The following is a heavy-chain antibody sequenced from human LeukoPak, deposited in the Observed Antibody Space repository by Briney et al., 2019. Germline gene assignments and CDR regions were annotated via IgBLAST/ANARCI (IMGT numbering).Heavy chain of an antibody. CDR2: INPTGGST. CDR3: ARGVPAAEIDY. CDR1: GYTFPSYF. J-gene: IGHJ4*02. V-gene: IGHV1-46*01. Sequence: ASVKVSCKASGYTFPSYFMHWVRQAPGQGLEWMGIINPTGGSTTYAQKFQGRVTMTRNTSISTAYMELSSLRSEDTAVYYCARGVPAAEIDYWGQGTLVTVSS. D-gene: IGHD2-2*01.